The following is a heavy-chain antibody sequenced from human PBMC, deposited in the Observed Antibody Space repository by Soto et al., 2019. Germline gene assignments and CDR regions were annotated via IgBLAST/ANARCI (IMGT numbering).Heavy chain of an antibody. CDR2: ISSSASHI. CDR1: GFSFSSYS. Sequence: PGGSLRLSCAASGFSFSSYSMNWVRQAPGKGLEWVSSISSSASHINYADSVKGRFTISRDNAKKSLYLQMNSLRAEDTAVYYCARGYTGYCSGYYWFDPWGQGTLVTVSS. V-gene: IGHV3-21*01. CDR3: ARGYTGYCSGYYWFDP. J-gene: IGHJ5*02. D-gene: IGHD2-15*01.